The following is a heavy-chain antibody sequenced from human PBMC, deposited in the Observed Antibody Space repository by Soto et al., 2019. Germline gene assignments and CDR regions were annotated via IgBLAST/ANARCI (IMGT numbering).Heavy chain of an antibody. J-gene: IGHJ4*02. D-gene: IGHD6-13*01. Sequence: SETLSLTCTVSGGSISSYYWSWIRQPPGKGLEWIGYIYYSGSTNYNPSLKSRVTISVDTSKNQFSLKLSSVTAADTAVYYCARESAAGTMDYWGQGTLVTVSS. CDR3: ARESAAGTMDY. V-gene: IGHV4-59*01. CDR2: IYYSGST. CDR1: GGSISSYY.